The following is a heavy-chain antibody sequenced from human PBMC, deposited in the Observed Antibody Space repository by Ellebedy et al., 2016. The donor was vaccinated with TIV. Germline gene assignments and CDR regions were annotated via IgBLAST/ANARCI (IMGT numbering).Heavy chain of an antibody. V-gene: IGHV3-7*03. Sequence: GESLKISCAASGFTFSNYWMKWVRQAPGKGLEWVANIKQDGSEKYYVDSVKGRFTIYRDKAKNSLFLQMNSLRVEDTAVYFCARGGYGRPFDCWGQGTLVTVSS. D-gene: IGHD5-12*01. CDR3: ARGGYGRPFDC. CDR2: IKQDGSEK. CDR1: GFTFSNYW. J-gene: IGHJ4*02.